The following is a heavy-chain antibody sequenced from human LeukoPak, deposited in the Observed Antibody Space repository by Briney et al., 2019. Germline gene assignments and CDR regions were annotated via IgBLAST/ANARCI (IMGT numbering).Heavy chain of an antibody. J-gene: IGHJ1*01. CDR1: GFIFEDYA. D-gene: IGHD6-13*01. CDR2: ITWNSGTV. CDR3: TSKPKYGSNWYLEGEEYFQH. V-gene: IGHV3-9*01. Sequence: GRSLRLSCAASGFIFEDYAMHWVRQAPGKGLEWVSGITWNSGTVGYADSVRGRFTISRDKNSLYLQMNSLRPEDTALYYCTSKPKYGSNWYLEGEEYFQHWGQGTLVTVSS.